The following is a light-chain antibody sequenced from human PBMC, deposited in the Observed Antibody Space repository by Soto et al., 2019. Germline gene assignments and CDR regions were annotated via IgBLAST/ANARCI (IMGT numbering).Light chain of an antibody. Sequence: DIQMTQSPSTLSASAGDRVTITCRASQIISSWLAWYQQKPGKAPKLLIYDASTLQSGVPSRFSVSGSGTEFTLTISSLQPDDFATYYCQHYNSYPFTFGQGTELEIK. CDR1: QIISSW. CDR2: DAS. V-gene: IGKV1-5*01. J-gene: IGKJ2*01. CDR3: QHYNSYPFT.